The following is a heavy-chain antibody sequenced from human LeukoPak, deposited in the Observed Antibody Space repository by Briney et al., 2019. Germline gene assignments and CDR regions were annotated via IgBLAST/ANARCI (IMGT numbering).Heavy chain of an antibody. V-gene: IGHV3-7*01. CDR3: ARSLWPEDY. D-gene: IGHD3-10*01. Sequence: GGSLRLSCAASGFTFSTYWMSWVRQAPGKGLEWVANIKPDGSEKNYVDSVKGRFSISRDNAKNSLHLQMNSLRAEDTAVYYCARSLWPEDYWGQDTLVTVSS. CDR2: IKPDGSEK. J-gene: IGHJ4*02. CDR1: GFTFSTYW.